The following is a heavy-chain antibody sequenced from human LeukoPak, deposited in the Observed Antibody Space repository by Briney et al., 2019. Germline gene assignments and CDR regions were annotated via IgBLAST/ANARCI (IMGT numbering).Heavy chain of an antibody. V-gene: IGHV1-2*02. CDR2: INPDNGGT. J-gene: IGHJ4*02. Sequence: GASVKVSCKASGYTFTGYYMHWVRQAPGQGLEWMGWINPDNGGTNYAQKFQGRVTMTRDMSISTAYMELSRLRSDDTAVYYCARAHSSSWSPPGYWGQGTLVTVSS. CDR1: GYTFTGYY. D-gene: IGHD6-13*01. CDR3: ARAHSSSWSPPGY.